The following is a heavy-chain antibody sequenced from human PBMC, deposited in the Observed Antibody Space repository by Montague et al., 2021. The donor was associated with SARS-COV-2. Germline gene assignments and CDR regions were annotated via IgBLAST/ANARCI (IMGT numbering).Heavy chain of an antibody. CDR2: ISHTGGS. CDR1: SGSITTGY. V-gene: IGHV4-59*01. D-gene: IGHD6-19*01. CDR3: ASFSAGWSNWYFDL. J-gene: IGHJ2*01. Sequence: SETLSLTCAVSSGSITTGYWNRIRQPPGKGLEWIGYISHTGGSNSNPSLTGRATLSLDTSANQFSLRLTSVTTADTAVYYCASFSAGWSNWYFDLWGRGTLVTVSS.